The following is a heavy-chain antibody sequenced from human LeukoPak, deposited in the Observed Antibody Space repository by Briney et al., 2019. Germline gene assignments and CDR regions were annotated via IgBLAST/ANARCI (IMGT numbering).Heavy chain of an antibody. V-gene: IGHV1-2*02. Sequence: ASVKVSCKASGYTFTGYYMHWVRQAPGQGLEWMGWINPNSGGTNYAQKFQGRATMTRDTSISTAYMELSRLRSDDTAVYYCARDAHYYGSGSDIWGQGTMVTVSS. CDR1: GYTFTGYY. CDR2: INPNSGGT. CDR3: ARDAHYYGSGSDI. J-gene: IGHJ3*02. D-gene: IGHD3-10*01.